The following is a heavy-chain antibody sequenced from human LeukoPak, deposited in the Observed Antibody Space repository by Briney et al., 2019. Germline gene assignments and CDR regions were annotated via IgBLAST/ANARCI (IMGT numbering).Heavy chain of an antibody. Sequence: ASVKVSCKASGYTFTDYYVHWVRLVPGQGLEWMGRISPNSGATNYAEKFRARVTMARDTSINTVYMEMSSLRSDDTAVYYCAGALWGWGSDYLDYWGQGTLVTVSS. V-gene: IGHV1-2*06. D-gene: IGHD4/OR15-4a*01. CDR3: AGALWGWGSDYLDY. CDR2: ISPNSGAT. J-gene: IGHJ4*02. CDR1: GYTFTDYY.